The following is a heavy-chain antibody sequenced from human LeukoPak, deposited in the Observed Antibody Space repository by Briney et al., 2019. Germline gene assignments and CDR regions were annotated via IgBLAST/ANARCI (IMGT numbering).Heavy chain of an antibody. V-gene: IGHV4-4*07. CDR2: IYTSGST. J-gene: IGHJ4*02. D-gene: IGHD5-12*01. Sequence: SETLSLTCTVSGGSLSSYYWSWIRQPAGKGLEWIGRIYTSGSTNYNPSLKSRVTMSVDTSKNQSSLKLSSVTAADTAVYYCAGRYSGYDTVDYWGQGTLVTVSS. CDR3: AGRYSGYDTVDY. CDR1: GGSLSSYY.